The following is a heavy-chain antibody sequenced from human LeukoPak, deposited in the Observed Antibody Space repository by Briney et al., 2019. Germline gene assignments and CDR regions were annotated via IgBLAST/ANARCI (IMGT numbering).Heavy chain of an antibody. J-gene: IGHJ3*02. V-gene: IGHV3-23*01. CDR1: GFTFSSYA. CDR3: AKGSSSWYMFDAFDI. Sequence: GGSLRLSCAASGFTFSSYAMSWVRQAPGKGLEWVSAISGSGSSTYYADSVKGRFTISRDNSKNTLYLQTNSLRAEDTAVYYCAKGSSSWYMFDAFDIWGQGTMVTVSS. D-gene: IGHD6-13*01. CDR2: ISGSGSST.